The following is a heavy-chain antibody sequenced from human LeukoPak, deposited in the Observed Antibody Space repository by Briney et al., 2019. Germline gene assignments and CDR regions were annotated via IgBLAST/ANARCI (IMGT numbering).Heavy chain of an antibody. CDR3: ARYKMYEATYIASRPLDY. D-gene: IGHD6-6*01. CDR2: INWNGGST. Sequence: GGSLRLSCAASGFTFDDYCMRWVRQAPRKGLEWASSINWNGGSTGYADSVEGRFTISRDNAKNSMYLQMNSLRAEDTAVYYCARYKMYEATYIASRPLDYWGQGTLVTVSS. CDR1: GFTFDDYC. V-gene: IGHV3-20*04. J-gene: IGHJ4*02.